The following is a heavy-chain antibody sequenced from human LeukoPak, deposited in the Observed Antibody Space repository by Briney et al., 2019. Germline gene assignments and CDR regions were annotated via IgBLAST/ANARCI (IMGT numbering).Heavy chain of an antibody. CDR2: VSGSGSRT. CDR3: ARVGEYGGSSGWFDY. Sequence: GGSLRLSCAASGFTFSHHAMYWVRQAPGKGLEWVSVVSGSGSRTYYADSVKGRFTISRDNSKNTVYLQMSSLRADDTAVYYCARVGEYGGSSGWFDYWGQGTLVTVSS. CDR1: GFTFSHHA. J-gene: IGHJ4*02. D-gene: IGHD6-19*01. V-gene: IGHV3-23*01.